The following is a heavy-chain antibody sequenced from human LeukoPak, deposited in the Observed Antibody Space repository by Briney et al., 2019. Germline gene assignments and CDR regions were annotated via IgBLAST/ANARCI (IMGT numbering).Heavy chain of an antibody. CDR3: ARDVLRFLEWLLPSGDYYYGMDV. D-gene: IGHD3-3*01. CDR1: GYTFTSYG. Sequence: ASVKVSCKASGYTFTSYGISWVRQAPGQGLEWMVWISAYNGNTNYAQKLQGRVTMTTDTSTSTAYMELRSLRSDDTAVYYCARDVLRFLEWLLPSGDYYYGMDVWGQGTTVTVSS. V-gene: IGHV1-18*01. CDR2: ISAYNGNT. J-gene: IGHJ6*02.